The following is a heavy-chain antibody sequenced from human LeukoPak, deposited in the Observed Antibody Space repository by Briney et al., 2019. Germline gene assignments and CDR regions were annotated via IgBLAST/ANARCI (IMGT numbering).Heavy chain of an antibody. Sequence: ASVKVSCKVSGYTLTELSMHWVRQAPGKGLEWMGGFDPEDGETIYAQKFQGRVTMTEDTSTDTAYMELSSLRSEDTAVYYCAIPPLYSSSWTRAFDIWGQGTMVTVSS. CDR1: GYTLTELS. D-gene: IGHD6-13*01. J-gene: IGHJ3*02. V-gene: IGHV1-24*01. CDR2: FDPEDGET. CDR3: AIPPLYSSSWTRAFDI.